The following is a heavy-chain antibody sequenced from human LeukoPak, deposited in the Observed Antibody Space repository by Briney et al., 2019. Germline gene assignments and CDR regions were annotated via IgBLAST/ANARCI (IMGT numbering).Heavy chain of an antibody. J-gene: IGHJ4*02. V-gene: IGHV3-66*01. CDR2: LYGTGKT. CDR3: AKADAEYSHDY. D-gene: IGHD6-6*01. Sequence: GGSLRLSCAASGFSVSSNYLSWVRQAPGKGLEWVSVLYGTGKTYYADSVKGRFTISRDNSKNTLYLQMNSLRAEDTAVYYCAKADAEYSHDYWGQGTLVTVSS. CDR1: GFSVSSNY.